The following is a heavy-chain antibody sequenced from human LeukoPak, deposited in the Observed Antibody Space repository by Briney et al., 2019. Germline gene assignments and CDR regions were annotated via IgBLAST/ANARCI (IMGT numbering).Heavy chain of an antibody. D-gene: IGHD3-22*01. V-gene: IGHV3-30*02. CDR1: GFTFSTCG. CDR2: IPYRGSDS. CDR3: ARDYYDSSGYYYLDY. Sequence: GGSLRLSCAASGFTFSTCGMHWVRQAPGKGLEWVAFIPYRGSDSNYAASVKGRFTISRDNAKNSLYLQMNSLRAEDTAVYYCARDYYDSSGYYYLDYWGQGTLVTVSS. J-gene: IGHJ4*02.